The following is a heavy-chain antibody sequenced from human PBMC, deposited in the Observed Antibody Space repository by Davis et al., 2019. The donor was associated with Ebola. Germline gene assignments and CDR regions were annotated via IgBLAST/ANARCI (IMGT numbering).Heavy chain of an antibody. CDR2: IYYSGST. CDR3: ARRGYSYGYFVTYYFDY. CDR1: GGSISSSSYY. D-gene: IGHD5-18*01. J-gene: IGHJ4*02. V-gene: IGHV4-39*07. Sequence: MPSETLSLTCTVSGGSISSSSYYWGWIRQPPGKGLEWIGSIYYSGSTNYNPSLKSRVTISVDTSKNQFSLKLSSVTAADTAVYYCARRGYSYGYFVTYYFDYWGQGTLVTVSS.